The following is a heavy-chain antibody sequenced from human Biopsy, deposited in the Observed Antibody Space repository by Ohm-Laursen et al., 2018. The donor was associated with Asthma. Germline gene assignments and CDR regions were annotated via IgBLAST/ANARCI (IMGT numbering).Heavy chain of an antibody. V-gene: IGHV4-59*01. CDR2: IHNSGNT. CDR3: ARGQGRGIQLWSLDP. D-gene: IGHD5-18*01. J-gene: IGHJ5*02. CDR1: GGSISSDY. Sequence: SETLSLTCTVSGGSISSDYWSWLRQSPGKGLEWIGYIHNSGNTNYNPSLKSRVTISLDTSKNHFSLRLSFVTAADTAVHFCARGQGRGIQLWSLDPWGQGILVTVSS.